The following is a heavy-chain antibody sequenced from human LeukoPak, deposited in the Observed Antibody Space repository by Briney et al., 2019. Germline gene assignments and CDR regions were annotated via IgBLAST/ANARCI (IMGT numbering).Heavy chain of an antibody. V-gene: IGHV1-69*04. CDR1: GGTLSSYA. D-gene: IGHD5-18*01. Sequence: SVKVSCKASGGTLSSYAISWVRQAPGQVLGWMGRIIPILGIANYAQKFQGRVTITADKSTSTAYMELSSLRSEDTAVYYCQGSDTAIVPDYWGQGTLVTVSS. CDR3: QGSDTAIVPDY. CDR2: IIPILGIA. J-gene: IGHJ4*02.